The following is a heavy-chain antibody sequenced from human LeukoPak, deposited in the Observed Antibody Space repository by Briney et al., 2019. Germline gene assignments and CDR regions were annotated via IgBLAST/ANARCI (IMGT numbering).Heavy chain of an antibody. V-gene: IGHV1-8*03. D-gene: IGHD3-3*01. CDR1: GYTFTSYY. Sequence: ASVKVSCKASGYTFTSYYMHWVRQAPGQGLEWMGWMNPNSGNTGYAQKFQGRVTITTDESTSTAYMELSSLRSEDTAVYYCAARSGLRFLEWLLDYWGQGTLVTVSS. CDR2: MNPNSGNT. J-gene: IGHJ4*02. CDR3: AARSGLRFLEWLLDY.